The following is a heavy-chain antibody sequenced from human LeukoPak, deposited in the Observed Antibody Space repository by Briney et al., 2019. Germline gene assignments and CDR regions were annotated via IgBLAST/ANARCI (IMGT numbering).Heavy chain of an antibody. D-gene: IGHD1-20*01. CDR2: MKEDGSGI. J-gene: IGHJ4*02. Sequence: GGSLRLSCAASGFDFSAYSMSWVRQTPGKGLEWVTYMKEDGSGIFYVDSVKGRFTISRDNAKSSLYLQMNSLRAEVTAVYYCARLLAYNSGGEAFDHWGQGTLVTVSS. CDR3: ARLLAYNSGGEAFDH. CDR1: GFDFSAYS. V-gene: IGHV3-7*01.